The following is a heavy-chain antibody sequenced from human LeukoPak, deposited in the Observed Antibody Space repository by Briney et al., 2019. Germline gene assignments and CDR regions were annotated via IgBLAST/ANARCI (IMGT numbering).Heavy chain of an antibody. CDR3: ARSEPYYYYGMDV. J-gene: IGHJ6*02. CDR1: GGSISSYY. V-gene: IGHV4-59*08. Sequence: PSETLSLTCTVSGGSISSYYWSWIRQPPGKGLEWIGYIYYSGSTNYNPSLKSRVTISVDTSKNQFSLKLSFVTAADTAVYYCARSEPYYYYGMDVWGQGTTVTVSS. CDR2: IYYSGST.